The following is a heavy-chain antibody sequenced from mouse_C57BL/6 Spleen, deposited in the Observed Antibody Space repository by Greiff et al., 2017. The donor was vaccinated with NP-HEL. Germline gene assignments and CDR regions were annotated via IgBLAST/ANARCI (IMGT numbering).Heavy chain of an antibody. CDR1: GYTFTDYY. CDR3: ARRELYYGSSYAMDY. Sequence: VKLQESGAELVRPGASVKLSCKASGYTFTDYYINWVKQRPGQGLEWIARIYPGSGNTYYNEKFKGKATLTAEKSSSTAYMQLSSLTSEDSAVYFCARRELYYGSSYAMDYWGQGTSVTVSS. D-gene: IGHD1-1*01. CDR2: IYPGSGNT. V-gene: IGHV1-76*01. J-gene: IGHJ4*01.